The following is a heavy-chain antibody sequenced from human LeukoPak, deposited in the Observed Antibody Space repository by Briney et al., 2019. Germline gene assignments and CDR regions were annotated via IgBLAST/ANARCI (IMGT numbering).Heavy chain of an antibody. CDR2: INPNGGGT. Sequence: ASVKVSCKASGYTFTSYGISWVRQAPGQGLEWMGWINPNGGGTNYAQKFQGRVTMTRDTSISTAYMELSRLRSDDTAVYYCARDRGYCSSVSCPINWFDPWGQGTLVSVSS. CDR3: ARDRGYCSSVSCPINWFDP. D-gene: IGHD2-2*01. CDR1: GYTFTSYG. J-gene: IGHJ5*02. V-gene: IGHV1-2*02.